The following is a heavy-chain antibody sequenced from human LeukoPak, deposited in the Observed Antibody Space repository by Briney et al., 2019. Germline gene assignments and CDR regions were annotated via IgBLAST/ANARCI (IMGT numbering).Heavy chain of an antibody. J-gene: IGHJ3*02. D-gene: IGHD2-8*01. Sequence: PGGSLRLSCAASGVTFSTYGMTWVRQAPGKGLEWVSSITADGGGTYYADSVKGRFTSSRDNSTNTLSLQMTSLRADDTALYYCARDANGPYIGAFHIWGQGIMVTVSS. CDR3: ARDANGPYIGAFHI. V-gene: IGHV3-23*01. CDR1: GVTFSTYG. CDR2: ITADGGGT.